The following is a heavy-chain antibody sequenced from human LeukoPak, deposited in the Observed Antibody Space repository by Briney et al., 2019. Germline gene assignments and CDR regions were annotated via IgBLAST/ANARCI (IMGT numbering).Heavy chain of an antibody. Sequence: GGSLRLSCAASGFTFSSYAMSWVRQAPGKGLEWVSSISSSSSYIYYADSVKGRFTISRDNAKNSLYLQMNSLRAEDTAVYYCARDQTSLYYDSSVHYYYYMDVWGKGTTVTISS. CDR2: ISSSSSYI. D-gene: IGHD3-22*01. V-gene: IGHV3-21*01. J-gene: IGHJ6*03. CDR3: ARDQTSLYYDSSVHYYYYMDV. CDR1: GFTFSSYA.